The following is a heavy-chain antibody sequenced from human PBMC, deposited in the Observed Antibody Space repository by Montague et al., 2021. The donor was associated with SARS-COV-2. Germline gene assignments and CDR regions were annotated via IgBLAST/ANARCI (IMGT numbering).Heavy chain of an antibody. J-gene: IGHJ4*02. Sequence: TGWNTNYNPSFKSRVTISVDTSKNQFSLKLSSVTAADTAVYYCASVYTVTYYFDYWGRGTLVTV. CDR2: TGWNT. D-gene: IGHD4-17*01. V-gene: IGHV4-4*09. CDR3: ASVYTVTYYFDY.